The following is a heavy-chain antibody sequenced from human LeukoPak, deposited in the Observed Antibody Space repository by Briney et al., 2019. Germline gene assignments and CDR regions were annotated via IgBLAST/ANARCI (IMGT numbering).Heavy chain of an antibody. D-gene: IGHD3-10*01. Sequence: LKLSCAASGFTSSDYYMSWIRQPPGKGLEWIGTIFYSGRAYYSPSLKSRVTMFVDTSKNQFSLKLSSVTAADTAVYYCARRGGYYGSGRTYWFDPWGLGTLVTVSS. V-gene: IGHV4-59*04. J-gene: IGHJ5*02. CDR1: GFTSSDYY. CDR2: IFYSGRA. CDR3: ARRGGYYGSGRTYWFDP.